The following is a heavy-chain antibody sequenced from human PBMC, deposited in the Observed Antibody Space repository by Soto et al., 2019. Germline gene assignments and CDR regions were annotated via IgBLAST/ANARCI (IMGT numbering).Heavy chain of an antibody. J-gene: IGHJ4*02. Sequence: PGGSLRLSCVVSGFSFSSVWMAWVRQAPGKGLECVANIKYDGSEEYYVDSVKGRFTISRDNAKNSLYLQMNSLRDEDPAVYYCVTDLNWQGHWGQGTLVTVSS. CDR1: GFSFSSVW. CDR2: IKYDGSEE. CDR3: VTDLNWQGH. V-gene: IGHV3-7*01.